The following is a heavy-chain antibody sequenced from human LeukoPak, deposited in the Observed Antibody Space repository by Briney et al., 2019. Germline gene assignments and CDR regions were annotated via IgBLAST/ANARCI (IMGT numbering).Heavy chain of an antibody. Sequence: GGSLRLSCAASGFTFSDYAMHWLRQAPGKGLEWVAVISYDESNKYYADSVKGRFTISRDNSRNTLYLQMNSLRAEDTAVYYCARGDCSGGSCYLSLTTIDYWGQGTLVTVSS. D-gene: IGHD2-15*01. V-gene: IGHV3-30*04. CDR1: GFTFSDYA. J-gene: IGHJ4*02. CDR2: ISYDESNK. CDR3: ARGDCSGGSCYLSLTTIDY.